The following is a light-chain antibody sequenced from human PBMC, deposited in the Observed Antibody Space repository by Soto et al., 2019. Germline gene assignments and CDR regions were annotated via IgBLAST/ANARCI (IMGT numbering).Light chain of an antibody. CDR2: EVS. CDR3: TSHTSYSTRV. Sequence: QSVLTQPASVSGSPGQSIAISCTGTSSDVGGYNYVSWYQQHPGKAPKLMIHEVSNRPSGISDRFSGSKSGNTASLTISGLQADDEADYYCTSHTSYSTRVFGPGTNVPV. V-gene: IGLV2-14*01. CDR1: SSDVGGYNY. J-gene: IGLJ1*01.